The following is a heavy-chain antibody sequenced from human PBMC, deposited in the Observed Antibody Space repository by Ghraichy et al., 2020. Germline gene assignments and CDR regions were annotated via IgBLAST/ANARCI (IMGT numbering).Heavy chain of an antibody. CDR3: ARDPPGPDGSFDL. Sequence: SETLSLTCVVSGASITNYHWSWFRQPPGKGLEWIGQVFSTGSTYYNPFLKCRVTISVDMSTNHLSLKLNSVSAADTAVDFCARDPPGPDGSFDLWGQGTMVTVSS. V-gene: IGHV4-59*01. D-gene: IGHD3-10*01. J-gene: IGHJ3*01. CDR2: VFSTGST. CDR1: GASITNYH.